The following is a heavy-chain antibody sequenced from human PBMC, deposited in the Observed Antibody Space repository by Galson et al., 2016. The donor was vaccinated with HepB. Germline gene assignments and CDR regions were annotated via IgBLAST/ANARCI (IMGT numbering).Heavy chain of an antibody. CDR3: AKVRPEYQLPNYFFDY. J-gene: IGHJ4*02. CDR1: GFTFSSHS. Sequence: SLRLSCAASGFTFSSHSMNWVRQAPGKGLEWVSYICDSTYYADSVKGRFTISRDNSKHSLYLQMNSLRTEDTAVYYCAKVRPEYQLPNYFFDYWGQGTLVTVSS. CDR2: ICDST. V-gene: IGHV3-48*01. D-gene: IGHD2-2*01.